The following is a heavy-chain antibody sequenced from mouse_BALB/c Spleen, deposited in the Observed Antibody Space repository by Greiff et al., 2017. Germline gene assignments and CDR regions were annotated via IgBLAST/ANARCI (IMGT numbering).Heavy chain of an antibody. CDR3: AREGGYYVGHAMDY. CDR1: GFTFTDYY. D-gene: IGHD2-3*01. Sequence: EVMLVESGGGLVQPGGSLRLSCATSGFTFTDYYMSWVRQPPGKALEWLGFIRNKANGYTTEYSASVKGRFTISRDNSQSILYLQMNTLRAEDSATYYCAREGGYYVGHAMDYWGQGTSVTVSS. CDR2: IRNKANGYTT. V-gene: IGHV7-3*02. J-gene: IGHJ4*01.